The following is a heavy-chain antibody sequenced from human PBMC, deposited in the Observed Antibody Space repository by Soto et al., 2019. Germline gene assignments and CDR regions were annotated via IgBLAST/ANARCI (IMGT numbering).Heavy chain of an antibody. J-gene: IGHJ6*02. D-gene: IGHD1-7*01. CDR1: GGTFSSYA. Sequence: QVQLVQSGAEVKKPGSSVKVSCKASGGTFSSYAISWVRQAPAQGLEWMGGISPSFGTANYAQKFQGRVTITADESTSTGYMELSSLRSEDTAVYYCARLYNWNYAGIPVWGQGTTVTVSS. CDR3: ARLYNWNYAGIPV. V-gene: IGHV1-69*01. CDR2: ISPSFGTA.